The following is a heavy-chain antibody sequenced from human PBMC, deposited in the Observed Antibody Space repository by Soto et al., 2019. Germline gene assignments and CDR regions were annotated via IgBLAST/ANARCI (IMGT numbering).Heavy chain of an antibody. D-gene: IGHD2-15*01. V-gene: IGHV1-3*01. CDR3: ARDGLLGYCSGFRFPAPGDYYYYYMDV. CDR2: INAGNGNT. Sequence: ASVKVSCKASGYTFTSYAMHWVRQAPGQRLEWMGWINAGNGNTKYSQKFQGRVTITRDTSASTAYMELSSLRSEDTAVSYCARDGLLGYCSGFRFPAPGDYYYYYMDVWGKGTTDSVSS. CDR1: GYTFTSYA. J-gene: IGHJ6*03.